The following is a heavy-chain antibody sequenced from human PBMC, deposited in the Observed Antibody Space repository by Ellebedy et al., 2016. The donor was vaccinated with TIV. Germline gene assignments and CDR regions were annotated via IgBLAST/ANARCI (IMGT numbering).Heavy chain of an antibody. CDR3: AREWEQH. CDR2: IYSDSST. CDR1: GFTVSSNY. D-gene: IGHD1-26*01. J-gene: IGHJ1*01. Sequence: GGSLRLXXVASGFTVSSNYMSWVRQAPGKGLEWVSVIYSDSSTYYIDSVKGRFTIFRDNSKNTVYLQMNSVRAEDTAVYYCAREWEQHWGQGTLVTVSS. V-gene: IGHV3-53*01.